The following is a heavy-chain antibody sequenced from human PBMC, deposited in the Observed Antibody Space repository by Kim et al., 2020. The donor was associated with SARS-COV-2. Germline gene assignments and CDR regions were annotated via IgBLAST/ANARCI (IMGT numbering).Heavy chain of an antibody. J-gene: IGHJ4*02. CDR1: GGSISHYY. V-gene: IGHV4-59*08. CDR2: VYYSGST. CDR3: ARQVGGGYDYVDY. D-gene: IGHD3-16*01. Sequence: SETLSLTCSVSGGSISHYYWNWIRQPPGKGLEWLGYVYYSGSTNYSPSIKSRVTISIDTPENQFSLKLTSVTAADTAVYYCARQVGGGYDYVDYWGQGIL.